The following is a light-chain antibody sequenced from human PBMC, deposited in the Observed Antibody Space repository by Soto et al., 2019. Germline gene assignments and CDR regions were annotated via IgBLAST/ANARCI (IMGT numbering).Light chain of an antibody. CDR3: SSYAGSNNFEV. J-gene: IGLJ2*01. CDR2: EVS. CDR1: SSDVGGYNY. V-gene: IGLV2-8*01. Sequence: QSALTQPPSASGSPGQSVTISCTGTSSDVGGYNYGSWYQQHPGKAPKLMIYEVSKRPSGVPDRFSGSKSGNTASLTVSGLQAEDEADYYCSSYAGSNNFEVFGGGTKLTVL.